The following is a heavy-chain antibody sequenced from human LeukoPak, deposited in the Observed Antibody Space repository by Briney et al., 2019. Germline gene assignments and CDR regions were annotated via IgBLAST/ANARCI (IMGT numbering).Heavy chain of an antibody. V-gene: IGHV4-39*07. CDR1: GGSISTSNYY. CDR3: ARRWTSYYYYYYMDV. Sequence: SETLSLTCTVSGGSISTSNYYWSWIRQPPGKGLEWIGEINHSGSTNYNPSLKSRVTISVDTSKNQFSLKLSSVTAADTAVYYCARRWTSYYYYYYMDVWGKGTTVTVSS. J-gene: IGHJ6*03. D-gene: IGHD3/OR15-3a*01. CDR2: INHSGST.